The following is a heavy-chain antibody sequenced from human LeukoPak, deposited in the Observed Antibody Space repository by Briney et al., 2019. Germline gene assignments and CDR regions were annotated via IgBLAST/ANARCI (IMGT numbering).Heavy chain of an antibody. Sequence: ASVKVSCKASGYSFRSYYINWVRQAPGQGLEWMGLINPGGDYTKYAQTFQGRVTMTRDTSTNTVYMHLSSLRSEDTAVYYCARERTTGLAAAGSDWGQGTLVTVSS. D-gene: IGHD6-13*01. J-gene: IGHJ4*02. CDR3: ARERTTGLAAAGSD. CDR2: INPGGDYT. V-gene: IGHV1-46*01. CDR1: GYSFRSYY.